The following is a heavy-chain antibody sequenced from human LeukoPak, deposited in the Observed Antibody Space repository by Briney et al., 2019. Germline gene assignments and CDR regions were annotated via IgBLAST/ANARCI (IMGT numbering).Heavy chain of an antibody. D-gene: IGHD3-22*01. CDR3: ARDLNYDSSGYPGN. CDR1: GFTFSSYS. V-gene: IGHV3-21*01. Sequence: GGSLRLSCAASGFTFSSYSMNWVRQAPGKGLEWVSSISSSSSYIYYADSVKGRFTISRDNAKNPLYLQMNSLRAEDTAVYYCARDLNYDSSGYPGNWGLGTLVTVSS. CDR2: ISSSSSYI. J-gene: IGHJ4*02.